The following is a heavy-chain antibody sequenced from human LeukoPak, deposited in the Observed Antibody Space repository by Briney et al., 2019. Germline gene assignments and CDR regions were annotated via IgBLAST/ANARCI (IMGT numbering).Heavy chain of an antibody. V-gene: IGHV4-39*01. CDR1: GGSISSSGYY. CDR3: ARLRNTNDYYYGFDY. Sequence: KPSETLSLTCTVSGGSISSSGYYWGWIRQPPGKGLEWIATINYSGSTYYNPSLKSRVTISVDTSKNQFSLKLTSVTAADTALYYRARLRNTNDYYYGFDYWGQGTLVTVSS. J-gene: IGHJ4*02. D-gene: IGHD3-22*01. CDR2: INYSGST.